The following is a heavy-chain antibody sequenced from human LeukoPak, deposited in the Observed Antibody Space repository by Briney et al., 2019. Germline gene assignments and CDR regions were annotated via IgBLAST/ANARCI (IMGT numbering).Heavy chain of an antibody. CDR3: ARDLWGAGGTNY. D-gene: IGHD6-13*01. CDR2: VYYSRST. J-gene: IGHJ4*02. CDR1: GGSIGDYY. Sequence: PSETLSITCTVSGGSIGDYYWSWIRHPPRKGLEWIGYVYYSRSTNYSPSLNSRVTISADTSKNQFFLKLTSVTSADTAVYYCARDLWGAGGTNYWGQGTLVIVSS. V-gene: IGHV4-59*01.